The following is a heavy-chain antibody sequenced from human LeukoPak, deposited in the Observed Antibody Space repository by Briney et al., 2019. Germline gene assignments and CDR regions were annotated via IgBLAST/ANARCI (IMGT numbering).Heavy chain of an antibody. CDR2: INPSGGST. CDR3: ARDEEVGAPLDY. J-gene: IGHJ4*02. V-gene: IGHV1-46*01. Sequence: RASVNVSCKASGYTFTSYYMHWVRQAPGQGLEWMGIINPSGGSTSYAQKFQGRVTMTRDTSTSTVYMELSSLRSEDTAVYYCARDEEVGAPLDYWGQGTLVTVSS. CDR1: GYTFTSYY. D-gene: IGHD1-26*01.